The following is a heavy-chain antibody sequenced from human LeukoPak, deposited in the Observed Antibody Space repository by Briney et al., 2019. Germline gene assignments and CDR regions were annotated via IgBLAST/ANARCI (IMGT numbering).Heavy chain of an antibody. CDR3: ARTESPTYYYDSSGYPLPYFDY. CDR1: GGSFSGYY. D-gene: IGHD3-22*01. CDR2: INHSGST. J-gene: IGHJ4*02. V-gene: IGHV4-34*01. Sequence: SETLSLTCAVYGGSFSGYYWSWIRPPPGKGLEWIGEINHSGSTNYNPSLKSRVTISVDTSKNQFSLKLSSVTAADTAVYYCARTESPTYYYDSSGYPLPYFDYWGQGTLVTVSS.